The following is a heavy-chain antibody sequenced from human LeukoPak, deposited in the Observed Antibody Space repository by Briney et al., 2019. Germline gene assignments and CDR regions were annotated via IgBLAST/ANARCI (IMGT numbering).Heavy chain of an antibody. J-gene: IGHJ4*02. D-gene: IGHD4/OR15-4a*01. Sequence: GGSLRLSCAASGFSFSSYWMSWVRQTPGKGLEWVANIKQDGSEKYYVDSVKGRLTISRDNAKNSLYLQMNSLRAEDTAVYCCARRAGAYSHPYDYWGQGTLVTVSS. V-gene: IGHV3-7*03. CDR1: GFSFSSYW. CDR3: ARRAGAYSHPYDY. CDR2: IKQDGSEK.